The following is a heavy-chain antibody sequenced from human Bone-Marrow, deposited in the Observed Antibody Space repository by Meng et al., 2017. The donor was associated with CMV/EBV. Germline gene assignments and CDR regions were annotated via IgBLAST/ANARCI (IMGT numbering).Heavy chain of an antibody. Sequence: GESLKISCAASGFTFSSYAMSWVRQAPGKGLEWVSAISGSGGSTYYADSVKGRFTISRDNARNSLFLQMNSLRVEDTAIYYCARAAGRQYYDLQYGMDVWGQGTTVTVSS. V-gene: IGHV3-23*01. CDR2: ISGSGGST. CDR1: GFTFSSYA. J-gene: IGHJ6*02. D-gene: IGHD3-3*01. CDR3: ARAAGRQYYDLQYGMDV.